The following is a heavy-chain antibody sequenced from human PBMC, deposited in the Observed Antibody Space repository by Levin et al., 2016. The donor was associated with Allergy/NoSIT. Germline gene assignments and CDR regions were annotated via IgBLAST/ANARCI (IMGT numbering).Heavy chain of an antibody. CDR2: IYSGGST. D-gene: IGHD3-10*01. J-gene: IGHJ2*01. V-gene: IGHV3-53*04. CDR3: ARDPGDYYATWYFDL. Sequence: VRQMPGKGLEWVSVIYSGGSTYYADSVKGRFTISRHNSKNTLYLQMNSLRAEDTAVYYCARDPGDYYATWYFDLWGRGTLVTVSS.